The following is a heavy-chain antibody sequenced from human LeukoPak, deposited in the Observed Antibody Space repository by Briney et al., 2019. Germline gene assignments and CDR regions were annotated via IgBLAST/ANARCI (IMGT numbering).Heavy chain of an antibody. CDR3: ARGGRTLIDYGDYV. V-gene: IGHV3-30-3*01. J-gene: IGHJ4*02. CDR2: ISYDGSNK. Sequence: AGGSLRLSCVASGFTFSSYAMHWVRQAPGKGLEWVAVISYDGSNKFYADSVKGRFTISRDNSKNTLYLQMNILGAEDTAVYYCARGGRTLIDYGDYVWGQGTLVTVSS. CDR1: GFTFSSYA. D-gene: IGHD4-17*01.